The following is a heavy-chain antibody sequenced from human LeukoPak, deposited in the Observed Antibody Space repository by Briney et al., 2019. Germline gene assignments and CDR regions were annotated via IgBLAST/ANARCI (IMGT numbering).Heavy chain of an antibody. CDR1: GFTFDDYA. V-gene: IGHV3-9*01. CDR3: AKGDASDY. CDR2: ISWNSGSI. Sequence: PGGSLRLSCVVSGFTFDDYAMHWVRQAPGKGLEWVSGISWNSGSIGYADSVKGRFTISRDNAKNSLYLQMNSLRAEDTALYYCAKGDASDYWGQGTLVTVSS. J-gene: IGHJ4*02. D-gene: IGHD2-21*02.